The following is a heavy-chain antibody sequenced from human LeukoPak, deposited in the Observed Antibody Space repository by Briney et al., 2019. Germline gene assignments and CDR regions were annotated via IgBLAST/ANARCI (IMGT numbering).Heavy chain of an antibody. CDR3: ARVDSSGWSDFDY. Sequence: GGSLRLSCAASGFTFSSYSMNWVRQAPGKGLEWVSSISSSSSYIYYAGSVKGRFTISRDNAKNSLYLQMNSLRAEDTAVYYCARVDSSGWSDFDYWGQGTLVTVSS. CDR2: ISSSSSYI. V-gene: IGHV3-21*01. CDR1: GFTFSSYS. D-gene: IGHD6-19*01. J-gene: IGHJ4*02.